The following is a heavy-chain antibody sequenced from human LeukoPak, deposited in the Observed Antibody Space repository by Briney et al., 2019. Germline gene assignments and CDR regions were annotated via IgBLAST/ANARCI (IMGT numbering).Heavy chain of an antibody. CDR3: ARKAPLDYYYGMDV. J-gene: IGHJ6*02. CDR2: IYGGGST. CDR1: GFTVSSNY. V-gene: IGHV3-53*04. Sequence: PGGSLRLSCAASGFTVSSNYMSWVCQAPGKGLEWVSVIYGGGSTYYADSVKGRFTISRHNSKNTLYLQMNSLRAEDTAVYYCARKAPLDYYYGMDVWGQGTTVTVSS.